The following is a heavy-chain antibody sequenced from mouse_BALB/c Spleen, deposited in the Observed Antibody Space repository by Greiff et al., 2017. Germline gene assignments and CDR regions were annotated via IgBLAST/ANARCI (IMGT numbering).Heavy chain of an antibody. CDR3: ARDYDYDQADPPYAMDY. CDR2: IDPANGNT. Sequence: EVQLQQSGAELVKPGASVKLSCTASGFNIKDTYMHWVKQRPEQGLEWIGRIDPANGNTKYDPKFQGKATITADTSSNTAYLQLSSLTSEDTAVYYCARDYDYDQADPPYAMDYWGQGTSVTVSS. D-gene: IGHD2-4*01. CDR1: GFNIKDTY. V-gene: IGHV14-3*02. J-gene: IGHJ4*01.